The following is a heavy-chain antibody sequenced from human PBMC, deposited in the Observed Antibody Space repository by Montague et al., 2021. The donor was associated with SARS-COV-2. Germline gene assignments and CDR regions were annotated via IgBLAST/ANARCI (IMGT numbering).Heavy chain of an antibody. CDR2: TYYRSKWYT. J-gene: IGHJ4*02. CDR3: AREGTVPGPRGIYFDD. CDR1: GDSVSSHSAA. Sequence: CAISGDSVSSHSAAWNWIRQSPSGGLEWLGRTYYRSKWYTDCAPSVKTRITITPDTSNNQFSLHLNSVTPGDTAVYYCAREGTVPGPRGIYFDDWGQGTLVTVSS. V-gene: IGHV6-1*01. D-gene: IGHD1-1*01.